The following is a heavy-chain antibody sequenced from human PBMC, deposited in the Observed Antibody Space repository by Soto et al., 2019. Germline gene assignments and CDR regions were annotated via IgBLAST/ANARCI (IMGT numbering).Heavy chain of an antibody. V-gene: IGHV1-18*01. D-gene: IGHD3-16*01. CDR2: ISAYNGNT. J-gene: IGHJ6*02. CDR1: GYTFTSYG. Sequence: QVQLVQSGAEVKKPGASVKVSCKASGYTFTSYGISWVRQAPGQGLEWMGWISAYNGNTNYAQKLQGRVTMTTDTSTRTAYMELRSLRSDDTAVYYCAGDGALGENYYYYGMDVWGQGTTVTVSS. CDR3: AGDGALGENYYYYGMDV.